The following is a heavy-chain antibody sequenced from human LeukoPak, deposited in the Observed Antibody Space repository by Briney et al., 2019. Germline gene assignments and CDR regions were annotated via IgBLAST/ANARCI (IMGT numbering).Heavy chain of an antibody. Sequence: ASVKVSCKASGGTFSSYAISWVRQAPGQGLEWMGGIIPIFGTANYARKFQGRVTITADKSTSTAYMELSSLRSEDTAVYYCAAVASDHYLDSSGYFLPAFDIWGQGTMVTVSS. CDR2: IIPIFGTA. CDR1: GGTFSSYA. D-gene: IGHD3-22*01. J-gene: IGHJ3*02. V-gene: IGHV1-69*06. CDR3: AAVASDHYLDSSGYFLPAFDI.